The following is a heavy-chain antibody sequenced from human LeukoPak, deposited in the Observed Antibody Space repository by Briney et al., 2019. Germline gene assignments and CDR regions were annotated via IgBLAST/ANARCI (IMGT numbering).Heavy chain of an antibody. Sequence: SVKVSCKASGGTFSSYAISWVRQAPGQGLEWMGGIIPIFGTANYAQKFQGRVTITTDESTSTAYMELSSLRSEDTAVYYCARDLRSSAYFDYWGQGTLVTVSS. V-gene: IGHV1-69*05. D-gene: IGHD6-6*01. CDR3: ARDLRSSAYFDY. CDR2: IIPIFGTA. CDR1: GGTFSSYA. J-gene: IGHJ4*02.